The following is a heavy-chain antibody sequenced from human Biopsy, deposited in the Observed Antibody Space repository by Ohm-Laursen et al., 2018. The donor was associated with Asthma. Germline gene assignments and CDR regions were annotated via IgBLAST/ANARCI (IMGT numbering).Heavy chain of an antibody. CDR2: IYSGGGT. CDR1: GFTVSTNG. D-gene: IGHD3-22*01. CDR3: ARGDSSDWSHYYFDY. V-gene: IGHV3-53*01. J-gene: IGHJ4*02. Sequence: SLRLSCAASGFTVSTNGMSWVRQPPGKGLEWVSVIYSGGGTYYADSVQGRFTISRDYSKNTLYLQMHSLRAEDTAVYYCARGDSSDWSHYYFDYWGQGTLATVSS.